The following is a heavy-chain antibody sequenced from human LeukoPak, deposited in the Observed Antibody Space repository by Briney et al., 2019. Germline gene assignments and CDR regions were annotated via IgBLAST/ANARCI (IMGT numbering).Heavy chain of an antibody. J-gene: IGHJ4*02. CDR3: AREGSTSNGDFFRFFDY. D-gene: IGHD4-17*01. Sequence: QPGGSQRLSCAGSGFTFSSYSMNWVRQAPGKGLEWVSYISRRISNIYYADSVKGRFTISRDNAKNSLYLQMNSLRDEDTAVYYCAREGSTSNGDFFRFFDYWGQGTLVTVSS. CDR1: GFTFSSYS. CDR2: ISRRISNI. V-gene: IGHV3-48*02.